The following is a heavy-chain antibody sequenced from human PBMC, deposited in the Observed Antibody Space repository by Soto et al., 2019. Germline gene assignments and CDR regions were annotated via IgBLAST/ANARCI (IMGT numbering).Heavy chain of an antibody. CDR3: ARGFGQLNPHAFDI. J-gene: IGHJ3*02. V-gene: IGHV4-59*01. Sequence: PSETLSLTCTVSGGSISSYYWSWIRQPPGKGLEWIGYIYYSGSTNYNPSHKSRVTISVDTSKNQFSLKLSSVTAADTAVYYCARGFGQLNPHAFDIWGQGTMVT. CDR2: IYYSGST. D-gene: IGHD6-6*01. CDR1: GGSISSYY.